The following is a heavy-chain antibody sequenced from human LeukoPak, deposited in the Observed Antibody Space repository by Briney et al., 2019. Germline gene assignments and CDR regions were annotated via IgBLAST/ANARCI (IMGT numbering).Heavy chain of an antibody. CDR2: IRYDGGNK. V-gene: IGHV3-30*02. CDR1: GFTFSSYG. Sequence: GGSLRLSCSASGFTFSSYGMHWVGQAPGKGLEGVAFIRYDGGNKYYADSVKGRFTISRDNSKNTLYLQMNSLRAEDTAVYYCARGGAVAGTLDYWGQGTLVTVSS. CDR3: ARGGAVAGTLDY. D-gene: IGHD6-19*01. J-gene: IGHJ4*02.